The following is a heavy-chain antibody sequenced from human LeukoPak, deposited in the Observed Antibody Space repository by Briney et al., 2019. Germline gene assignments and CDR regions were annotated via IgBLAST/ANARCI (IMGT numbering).Heavy chain of an antibody. Sequence: SETLSLTCTVSDDSISDYYRGWIRQPPGKGLEWIGSICHSGSTFYNPSLKSRLTILIDTSKNQFSLKLSSVTAADTAVYHCARVCCYFDSGSNPNWFDPWGQGTLVIVSS. J-gene: IGHJ5*02. V-gene: IGHV4-38-2*02. D-gene: IGHD3-10*01. CDR3: ARVCCYFDSGSNPNWFDP. CDR2: ICHSGST. CDR1: DDSISDYY.